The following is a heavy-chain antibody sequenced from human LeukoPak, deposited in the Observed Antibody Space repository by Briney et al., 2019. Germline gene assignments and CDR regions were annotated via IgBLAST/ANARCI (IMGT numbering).Heavy chain of an antibody. D-gene: IGHD3-9*01. CDR3: ARVNAYYDVLTGYYRYYFDY. J-gene: IGHJ4*02. V-gene: IGHV3-53*01. CDR2: IYSGGTT. Sequence: GGSLRLSCAASGFSVSSNYMSWVRQAPGKGLEWVSVIYSGGTTYYADSVKGRFTISRDNSKNSLCLQMNSLRAEDTAVYYCARVNAYYDVLTGYYRYYFDYWGQGTLVTVSS. CDR1: GFSVSSNY.